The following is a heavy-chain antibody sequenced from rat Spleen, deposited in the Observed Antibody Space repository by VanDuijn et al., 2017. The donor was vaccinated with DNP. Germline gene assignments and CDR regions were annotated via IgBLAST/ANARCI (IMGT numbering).Heavy chain of an antibody. V-gene: IGHV5-7*01. J-gene: IGHJ3*01. CDR1: GFTFSDYN. CDR3: ARHWGGSYTARFAY. CDR2: STYDGRTN. D-gene: IGHD1-2*01. Sequence: EVQLVESGGGLAQPGRSLRLSCAASGFTFSDYNMAWVRQAPEKGLEWVATSTYDGRTNYYRDSVKGRFTISRDNAKSSLYLQMDSLRSEDTATYYFARHWGGSYTARFAYWGQGTLVTVSS.